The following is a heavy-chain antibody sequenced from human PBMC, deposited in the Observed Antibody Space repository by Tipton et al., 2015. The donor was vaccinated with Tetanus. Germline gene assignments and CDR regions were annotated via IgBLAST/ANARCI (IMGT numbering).Heavy chain of an antibody. CDR1: GFTFTGFTFANAW. Sequence: SLRLSCAASGFTFTGFTFANAWMSWVRQAPGKGLEWIGRIKSKVDGGAIDYAAPMKARFTLSRDDSKNTVFLQMDSLKTEDTAVYYCTTSGPRASGGDYWGQGTLVTVSS. CDR3: TTSGPRASGGDY. CDR2: IKSKVDGGAI. V-gene: IGHV3-15*01. J-gene: IGHJ4*02. D-gene: IGHD3-16*01.